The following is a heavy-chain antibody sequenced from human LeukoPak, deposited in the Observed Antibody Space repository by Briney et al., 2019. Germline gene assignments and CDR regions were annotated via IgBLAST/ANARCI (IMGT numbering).Heavy chain of an antibody. J-gene: IGHJ3*02. CDR3: AREWGSAVGDAFDI. CDR1: GFTVSSNH. CDR2: IYSGGNT. V-gene: IGHV3-66*01. D-gene: IGHD4-23*01. Sequence: GGSLRLSCAASGFTVSSNHISWVRQAPGKGLEWVSVIYSGGNTHYADSVKGRLTISRDNFKNTLYLQMNSLRAEDTAVYYCAREWGSAVGDAFDIWGQGTMVTVSS.